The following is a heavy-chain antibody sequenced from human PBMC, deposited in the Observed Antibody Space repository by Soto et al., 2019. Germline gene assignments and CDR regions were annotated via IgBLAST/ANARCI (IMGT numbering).Heavy chain of an antibody. D-gene: IGHD3-22*01. Sequence: SVKVSCKASGGTFSSYAISWVRQAPGQGLEWMGGIIPIFGTANYAQKFQGRVTITADESTSTAYMELSSLRSEDTVVYYCARDVLRGYYYDSSGYYYGSESYYYYGMDVWGQGTTVTVSS. CDR2: IIPIFGTA. V-gene: IGHV1-69*13. CDR1: GGTFSSYA. CDR3: ARDVLRGYYYDSSGYYYGSESYYYYGMDV. J-gene: IGHJ6*02.